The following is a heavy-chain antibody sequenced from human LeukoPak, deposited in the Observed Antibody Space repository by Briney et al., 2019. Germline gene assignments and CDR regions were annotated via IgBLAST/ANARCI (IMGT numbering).Heavy chain of an antibody. CDR3: ATVSVPYYYGMDV. J-gene: IGHJ6*02. Sequence: ASVKVSCKASGYTFTGYYMHWVRQAPGKGLEWMGGFDPEDGETIYAQKFQGRVTMTEDTSTDTAYMELSSLRSEDTAVYYCATVSVPYYYGMDVWGQGTTVTVSS. CDR1: GYTFTGYY. D-gene: IGHD6-6*01. CDR2: FDPEDGET. V-gene: IGHV1-24*01.